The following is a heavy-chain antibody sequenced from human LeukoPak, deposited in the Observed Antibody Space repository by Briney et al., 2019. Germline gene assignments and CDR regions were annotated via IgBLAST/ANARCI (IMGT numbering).Heavy chain of an antibody. Sequence: PSETLSLTCTVSGGSISSYHWSWIRQPPGKGLEWLGYIYYSGSSNYNPSLKSRVTMSADMSKNQFSLKLSSVTAADTAVYYCARVPRSYYYYYYMDVWGKGTTVTVSS. CDR1: GGSISSYH. J-gene: IGHJ6*03. V-gene: IGHV4-59*01. CDR3: ARVPRSYYYYYYMDV. CDR2: IYYSGSS.